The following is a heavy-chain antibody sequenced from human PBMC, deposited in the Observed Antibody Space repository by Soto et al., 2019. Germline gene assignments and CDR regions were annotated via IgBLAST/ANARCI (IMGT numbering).Heavy chain of an antibody. V-gene: IGHV3-30*18. J-gene: IGHJ4*02. CDR1: GFTFSSYG. D-gene: IGHD1-7*01. CDR3: AKMELRVFDY. Sequence: GSLRLSCASSGFTFSSYGMHWVRQAPGKGLEWVAVISYDGSNKYYADSVKGRFTISRGNSKNTLYLQMNSLRAEDTAVYYCAKMELRVFDYWGQGTLVTVSS. CDR2: ISYDGSNK.